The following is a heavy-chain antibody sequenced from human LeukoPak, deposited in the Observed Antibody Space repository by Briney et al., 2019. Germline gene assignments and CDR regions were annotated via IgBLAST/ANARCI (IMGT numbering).Heavy chain of an antibody. CDR1: GGSISSGTYY. V-gene: IGHV4-61*02. CDR3: ARGSDYNGYMRLGFDY. Sequence: SETLSPTCTVSGGSISSGTYYWSWIRQPAGKGLEWIGRVFASGKTNYNPSLKSRVTISVDTSKNQFSLKLNSVTAADTAVYYCARGSDYNGYMRLGFDYWGQGTLATVS. CDR2: VFASGKT. J-gene: IGHJ4*02. D-gene: IGHD2-8*01.